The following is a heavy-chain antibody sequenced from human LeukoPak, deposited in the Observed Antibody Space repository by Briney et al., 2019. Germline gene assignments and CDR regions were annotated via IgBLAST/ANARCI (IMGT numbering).Heavy chain of an antibody. CDR1: GYSFTSYW. CDR2: IYPGDSDS. J-gene: IGHJ4*02. D-gene: IGHD6-19*01. CDR3: AGVSSSGWPDFDF. V-gene: IGHV5-51*01. Sequence: GESLKISCKGSGYSFTSYWIGWVRQMSGKGLEWMGMIYPGDSDSRYSPSFEGQVTMSADKSSTTAYLQWSSLKASDTAIYFCAGVSSSGWPDFDFWGQGTLVKVSS.